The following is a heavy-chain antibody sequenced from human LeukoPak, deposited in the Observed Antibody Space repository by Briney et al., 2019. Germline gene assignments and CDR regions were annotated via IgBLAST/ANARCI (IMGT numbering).Heavy chain of an antibody. V-gene: IGHV3-33*06. J-gene: IGHJ5*02. CDR3: AKGYSSRLSWFDP. CDR2: IWYDGSNK. Sequence: HPGGSLRLSCAASGFTFSSYGMHWVRQAPGKGLEWVAVIWYDGSNKYYADSVEGRFTISRDNSKNTLYLQMNSLRAEDTAVYYCAKGYSSRLSWFDPWGQRTLVTVSS. CDR1: GFTFSSYG. D-gene: IGHD6-13*01.